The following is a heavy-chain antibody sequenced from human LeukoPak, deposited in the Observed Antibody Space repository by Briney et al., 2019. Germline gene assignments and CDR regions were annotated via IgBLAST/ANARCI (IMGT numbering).Heavy chain of an antibody. CDR1: GFTFSSYW. V-gene: IGHV3-23*01. Sequence: PGGSLRLSCAASGFTFSSYWMHWVRQAPGKGLEWVSAISGSGGSTYYADSVKGRFTISRDNSKNTLYLQMNSLRAEDTAIYYCAKATGGTNTPFDYWGQGTLVIVSS. CDR3: AKATGGTNTPFDY. CDR2: ISGSGGST. D-gene: IGHD1-26*01. J-gene: IGHJ4*02.